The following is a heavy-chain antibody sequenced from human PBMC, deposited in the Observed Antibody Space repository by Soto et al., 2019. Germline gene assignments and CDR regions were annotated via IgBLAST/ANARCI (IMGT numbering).Heavy chain of an antibody. J-gene: IGHJ4*02. CDR2: IDPSDSQT. CDR1: GYSFAGYW. D-gene: IGHD3-22*01. CDR3: ARQIYDSDTGPNFQYYFDS. Sequence: GESLKISCKGSGYSFAGYWITWVRQKPGKGLEWMGRIDPSDSQTYYSPSFRGHVTISVTKSITTVFLQWSSLRASDTAMYYCARQIYDSDTGPNFQYYFDSSGPGTPVTVSS. V-gene: IGHV5-10-1*01.